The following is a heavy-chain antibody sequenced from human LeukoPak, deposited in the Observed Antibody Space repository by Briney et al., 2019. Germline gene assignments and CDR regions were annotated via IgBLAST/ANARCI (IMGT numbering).Heavy chain of an antibody. Sequence: PSGTLSLTCAVSGGSISSNWWSWVRQPPGKGLEWIGEIDHSGSTYYNPSLKSRVTISVDTSKNQFSLKLSSVTAVDTAVYFCARSSSSTLWWFDPWGQGILVTVSS. J-gene: IGHJ5*02. V-gene: IGHV4-4*02. CDR1: GGSISSNW. CDR2: IDHSGST. D-gene: IGHD6-13*01. CDR3: ARSSSSTLWWFDP.